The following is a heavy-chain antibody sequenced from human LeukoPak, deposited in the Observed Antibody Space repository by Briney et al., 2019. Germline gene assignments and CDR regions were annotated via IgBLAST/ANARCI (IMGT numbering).Heavy chain of an antibody. CDR2: ISSSSSYI. Sequence: GGSLRLSCAASGFTFSSYSMNGVRQAPGKGLEWVSSISSSSSYIYYADSVKGRFTISRDNAKNSLYLQMNSLRAEDTAVYYCASHGRLVGATTDFDYWGQGTLVTVSS. V-gene: IGHV3-21*01. D-gene: IGHD1-26*01. CDR1: GFTFSSYS. J-gene: IGHJ4*02. CDR3: ASHGRLVGATTDFDY.